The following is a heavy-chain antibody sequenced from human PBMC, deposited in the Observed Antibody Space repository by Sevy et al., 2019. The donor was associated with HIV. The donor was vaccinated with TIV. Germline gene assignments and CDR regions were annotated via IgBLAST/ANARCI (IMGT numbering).Heavy chain of an antibody. V-gene: IGHV3-53*01. CDR2: IYSGGST. J-gene: IGHJ4*02. CDR3: ARAADYGDYYDY. CDR1: GFTVSSNY. Sequence: GGSLRLSCAASGFTVSSNYMSWVRQAPGKGLEWVSVIYSGGSTYYADSVKGRFTISRDNSKNTQYLQMNSLRAEDTAVYYCARAADYGDYYDYWGQGTLVTVSS. D-gene: IGHD4-17*01.